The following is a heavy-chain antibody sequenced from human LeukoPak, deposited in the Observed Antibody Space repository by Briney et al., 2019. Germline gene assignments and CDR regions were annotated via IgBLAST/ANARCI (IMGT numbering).Heavy chain of an antibody. Sequence: ASVKVSCKASNYTFTNYGIMWVRQAPGQGLEWMGWISAYTGNTMFAQKHQGRVALTTDTSTTTAYMELRSLRSDDTAVYYCARFGESALDYWGQGTLVTVSS. CDR1: NYTFTNYG. CDR2: ISAYTGNT. D-gene: IGHD3-10*01. J-gene: IGHJ4*02. CDR3: ARFGESALDY. V-gene: IGHV1-18*01.